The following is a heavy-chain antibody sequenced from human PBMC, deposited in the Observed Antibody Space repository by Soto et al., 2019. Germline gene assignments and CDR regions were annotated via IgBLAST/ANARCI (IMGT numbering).Heavy chain of an antibody. J-gene: IGHJ1*01. CDR2: INAGNGNT. Sequence: ASLKVSCKSSGYTFTSYAIHWVRQAPGQRLEWMGWINAGNGNTKYSQKFQGRVTITRDTSASTAYMELSSLRSEDTAVYYCARGGYCSGGSCYSLAEYLQHWGQGTLVTVSS. CDR3: ARGGYCSGGSCYSLAEYLQH. CDR1: GYTFTSYA. D-gene: IGHD2-15*01. V-gene: IGHV1-3*01.